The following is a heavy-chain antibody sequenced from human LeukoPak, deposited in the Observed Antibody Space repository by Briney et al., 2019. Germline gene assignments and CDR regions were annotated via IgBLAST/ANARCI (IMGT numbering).Heavy chain of an antibody. J-gene: IGHJ4*02. CDR1: GGTFISYA. Sequence: ASVKVSCKASGGTFISYAISWVRQAPGQGLEWMGRIIPILGIANYAQKFQGRVTITADKSTSTAYMELSSLRSEDTAVYYCARVVDDSRSDYFDYWGQGTLVTVSS. D-gene: IGHD3-22*01. CDR3: ARVVDDSRSDYFDY. CDR2: IIPILGIA. V-gene: IGHV1-69*04.